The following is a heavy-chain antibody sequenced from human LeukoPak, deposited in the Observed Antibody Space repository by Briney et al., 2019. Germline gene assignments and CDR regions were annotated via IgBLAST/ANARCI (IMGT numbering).Heavy chain of an antibody. D-gene: IGHD3-22*01. CDR1: GFTFSSYA. CDR2: ISGSGGST. V-gene: IGHV3-23*01. J-gene: IGHJ4*02. Sequence: PGGSLRLSCAASGFTFSSYAMSWVRQAPGKGLEWVSAISGSGGSTYYADSVKGRFTISRDNSKNTLYLQMNSLRAEDTAVYYCAKVPPPPYYYDSSGYWYYFDYWGQGTLVTVSS. CDR3: AKVPPPPYYYDSSGYWYYFDY.